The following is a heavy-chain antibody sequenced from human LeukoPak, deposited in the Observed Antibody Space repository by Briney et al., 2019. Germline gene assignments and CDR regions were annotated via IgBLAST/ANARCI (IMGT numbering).Heavy chain of an antibody. V-gene: IGHV3-15*01. CDR3: STSLRGSDCCLDY. CDR2: IKSKTDGGTT. Sequence: PGGSLRLSCAASGFTFSDAWVSWVRQAPGMGLEWVDRIKSKTDGGTTDYAAPVKGRFTISRDDSSGTLYLLMNSLKTEDTAVYYCSTSLRGSDCCLDYWGQGTLVAVSS. D-gene: IGHD2-21*02. CDR1: GFTFSDAW. J-gene: IGHJ4*02.